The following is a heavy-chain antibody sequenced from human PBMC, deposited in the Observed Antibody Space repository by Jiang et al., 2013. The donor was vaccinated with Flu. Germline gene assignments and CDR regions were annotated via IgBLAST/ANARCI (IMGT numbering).Heavy chain of an antibody. V-gene: IGHV3-33*05. Sequence: SYDGSNKYYADSVKGRFTISRDNSKNTLYLQMNSLRAEDTAVYYCARDGGIPGSYYGYYFDYWGQGTLVTVSS. CDR3: ARDGGIPGSYYGYYFDY. D-gene: IGHD1-26*01. J-gene: IGHJ4*02. CDR2: SYDGSNK.